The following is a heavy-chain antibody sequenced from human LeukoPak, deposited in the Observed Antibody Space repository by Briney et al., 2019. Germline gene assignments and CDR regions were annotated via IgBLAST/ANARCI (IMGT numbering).Heavy chain of an antibody. J-gene: IGHJ4*02. V-gene: IGHV3-7*01. CDR1: GFIFGNYW. Sequence: GGSLRLSCAATGFIFGNYWVSWVRQAPGKGLEWVANINQNGSEKYYVDSVKGRFTISRDNAKNSVYLQMNSLRAEDTAVNYCVSRLGYWGQGTLVTVSS. CDR2: INQNGSEK. CDR3: VSRLGY. D-gene: IGHD2-21*01.